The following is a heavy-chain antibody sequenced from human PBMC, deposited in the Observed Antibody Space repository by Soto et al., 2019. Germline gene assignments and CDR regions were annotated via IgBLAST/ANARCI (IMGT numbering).Heavy chain of an antibody. J-gene: IGHJ6*02. Sequence: QVQLVQSGSEVKKPGSSVKVSCKVSGGGTFSTSAVSWVRQAPGQGLEWMGGIIPVFRAPDYAQKVQGRITITGEESARTVFLELTGLGFEDTAVYYCARDKDRPQLGGNYDYSTAVWGQGTTVTVSS. CDR1: GGGTFSTSA. D-gene: IGHD3-3*02. V-gene: IGHV1-69*12. CDR3: ARDKDRPQLGGNYDYSTAV. CDR2: IIPVFRAP.